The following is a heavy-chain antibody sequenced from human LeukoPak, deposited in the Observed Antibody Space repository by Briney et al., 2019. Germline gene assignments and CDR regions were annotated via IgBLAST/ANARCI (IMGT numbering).Heavy chain of an antibody. CDR2: IIPILGIA. J-gene: IGHJ4*02. CDR1: GGTFTIYA. Sequence: SVTVSCKASGGTFTIYAISWVRQAPGQGLEWMGRIIPILGIANYAQKFQGRVTITADKSTSTAYMELSSLRSEDTAVYYCARDRRHVDIVATDEYYFDYWGQGTLVTVSS. V-gene: IGHV1-69*04. D-gene: IGHD5-12*01. CDR3: ARDRRHVDIVATDEYYFDY.